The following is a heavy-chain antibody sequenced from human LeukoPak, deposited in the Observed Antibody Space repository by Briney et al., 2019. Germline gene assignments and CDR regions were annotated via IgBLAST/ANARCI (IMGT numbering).Heavy chain of an antibody. Sequence: PSETLSLTRTVSGGSISSGSYYWSWIRQPAGKGLEWIGRIYTSGSTNYNPSLKSRVTISVDTSKNQFSLKLSSVTAADTAVYYCAGTTLWFGELYSLDYWGQGTLVTVSS. CDR1: GGSISSGSYY. J-gene: IGHJ4*02. V-gene: IGHV4-61*02. CDR3: AGTTLWFGELYSLDY. CDR2: IYTSGST. D-gene: IGHD3-10*01.